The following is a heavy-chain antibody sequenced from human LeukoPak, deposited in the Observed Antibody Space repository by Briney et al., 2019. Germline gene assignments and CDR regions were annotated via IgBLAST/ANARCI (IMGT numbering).Heavy chain of an antibody. V-gene: IGHV1-2*02. CDR1: GYTFTSKY. J-gene: IGHJ4*02. D-gene: IGHD2-15*01. CDR2: INPDSGGT. Sequence: ASVKVSCKASGYTFTSKYLHWVRQAPGQGFEYMGWINPDSGGTNYAQKFQGRVTMTRDTSISTAYMELSRLRSDDTAVYYCARDIGVASFPHWGQGTLVTVSS. CDR3: ARDIGVASFPH.